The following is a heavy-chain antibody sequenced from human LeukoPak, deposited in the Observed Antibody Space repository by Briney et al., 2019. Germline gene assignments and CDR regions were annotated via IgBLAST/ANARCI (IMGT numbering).Heavy chain of an antibody. J-gene: IGHJ4*02. Sequence: SETLSLTCTVSGGSISSGGYYWSWIRQHPGKGLEWIGYIYYSGSTYYNPSLKSRVTISVDTSKNQFSLNLSSVTAADTAVYYCARRGIAAAGYDYWGQGTLVTVSS. CDR1: GGSISSGGYY. CDR2: IYYSGST. CDR3: ARRGIAAAGYDY. V-gene: IGHV4-31*03. D-gene: IGHD6-13*01.